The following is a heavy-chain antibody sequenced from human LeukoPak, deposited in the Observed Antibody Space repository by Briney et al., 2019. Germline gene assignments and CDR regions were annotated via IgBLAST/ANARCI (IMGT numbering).Heavy chain of an antibody. V-gene: IGHV3-7*03. CDR2: IKQDGSEK. CDR3: ARDPRSLVGATTADY. J-gene: IGHJ4*02. Sequence: GGSLRLSCAASGFTFSIYWMSWVRQAPGKGLEWVANIKQDGSEKYYVDSVKGRFTISRDNAKNSLYLQMNSLRAEDTAVYYCARDPRSLVGATTADYWGQGTLVTVSS. CDR1: GFTFSIYW. D-gene: IGHD1-26*01.